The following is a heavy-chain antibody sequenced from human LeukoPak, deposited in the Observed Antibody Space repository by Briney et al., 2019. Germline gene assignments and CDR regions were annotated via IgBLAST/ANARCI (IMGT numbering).Heavy chain of an antibody. CDR1: GGSISSSSYY. CDR2: IYHSGST. D-gene: IGHD3-22*01. Sequence: PSETLSLTCTVSGGSISSSSYYWAWIRQPPGKGLEWIGYIYHSGSTYYNPSLKSRVTISVDRSKNQFSLKLSSVTAADTAVYYCARETYDSSGYYYRWFDPWGQGTLVTVSS. J-gene: IGHJ5*02. V-gene: IGHV4-30-2*01. CDR3: ARETYDSSGYYYRWFDP.